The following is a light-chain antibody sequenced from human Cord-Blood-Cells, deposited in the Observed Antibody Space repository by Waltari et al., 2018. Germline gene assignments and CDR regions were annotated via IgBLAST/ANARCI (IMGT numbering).Light chain of an antibody. Sequence: QSALTQPRSVSGPPGQSVTISCTGTSSDVGGYNYVPWSQQRPGKAPKLMIDDVSNRPSGVPDRFSGSKSGNTASLTISGLQAEDEADYYCCSYAGSYSYVFGTGTKVTVL. V-gene: IGLV2-11*01. CDR1: SSDVGGYNY. J-gene: IGLJ1*01. CDR3: CSYAGSYSYV. CDR2: DVS.